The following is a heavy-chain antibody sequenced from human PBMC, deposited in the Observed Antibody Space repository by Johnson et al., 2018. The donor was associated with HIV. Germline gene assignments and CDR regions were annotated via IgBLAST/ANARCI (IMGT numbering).Heavy chain of an antibody. D-gene: IGHD6-19*01. J-gene: IGHJ3*02. CDR3: AKDIPSSGHAFDI. V-gene: IGHV3-66*01. Sequence: VQLVESGGGLVQPGESLRLSCVASGFTVSGDYMSWVRQTPRKGLEWVALLYPARTTYYADSVTDRFVIPRDDSKNTLYLQMNSLRAEDTAVYYCAKDIPSSGHAFDIWGQGTMVTVSS. CDR2: LYPARTT. CDR1: GFTVSGDY.